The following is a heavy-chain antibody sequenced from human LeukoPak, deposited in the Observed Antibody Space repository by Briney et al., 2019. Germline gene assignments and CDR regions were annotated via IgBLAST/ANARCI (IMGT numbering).Heavy chain of an antibody. CDR2: IGSLTVGTHYI. CDR1: GFIFSSLS. CDR3: ASSVLLTAPFDY. D-gene: IGHD2-21*02. J-gene: IGHJ4*01. Sequence: PGGSLRLSCAASGFIFSSLSMNWVRQAPGKGLEWVSSIGSLTVGTHYIYYADSVKGRFTISRDDAKNSLYLQMNSLRAEDTAVYYCASSVLLTAPFDYWGQGALVTVSS. V-gene: IGHV3-21*01.